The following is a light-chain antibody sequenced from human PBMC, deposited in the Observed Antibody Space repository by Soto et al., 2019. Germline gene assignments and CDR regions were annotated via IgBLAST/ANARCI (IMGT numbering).Light chain of an antibody. CDR3: QQRSNWIT. CDR2: DAS. CDR1: QSINKY. Sequence: EIVLTQSPATLSLSPGERATLSCRASQSINKYLAWFQQKPGQAPRLLIYDASNRATGIPGRFSGSGSGTDFTLTISSLEPEDFVVYYCQQRSNWITFGQGTRLEIK. J-gene: IGKJ5*01. V-gene: IGKV3-11*01.